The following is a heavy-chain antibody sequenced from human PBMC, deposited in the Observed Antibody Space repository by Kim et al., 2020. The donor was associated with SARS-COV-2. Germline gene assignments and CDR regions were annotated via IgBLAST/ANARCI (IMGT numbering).Heavy chain of an antibody. CDR2: ISYDGSNK. Sequence: GGSLRLSCAASGFTFSSYAMHWVRQAPGKGLEWVALISYDGSNKYYVDSVKGRFTTSRDNSKNTLYLQMNSLRAEDTAVYYCARDPGQDVVVIPTTSTLRDWGQGTLVTVSS. CDR3: ARDPGQDVVVIPTTSTLRD. V-gene: IGHV3-30-3*01. D-gene: IGHD2-2*01. J-gene: IGHJ4*02. CDR1: GFTFSSYA.